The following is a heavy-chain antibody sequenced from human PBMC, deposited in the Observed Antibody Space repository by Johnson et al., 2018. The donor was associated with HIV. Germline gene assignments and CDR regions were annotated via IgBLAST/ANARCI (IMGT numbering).Heavy chain of an antibody. Sequence: QVQLVESGGGVVQPGRSPRLSCAASGFTFNNYGMHWVRQAPGKGLEWVAVISYDGKNKYFGDSVKGRFTMSRDNSKNTIYLQTNSLRREDTAVYYCARGKAWIQSWDDAFDIWGQGTMVTVSS. J-gene: IGHJ3*02. CDR1: GFTFNNYG. CDR2: ISYDGKNK. V-gene: IGHV3-30*03. D-gene: IGHD5-18*01. CDR3: ARGKAWIQSWDDAFDI.